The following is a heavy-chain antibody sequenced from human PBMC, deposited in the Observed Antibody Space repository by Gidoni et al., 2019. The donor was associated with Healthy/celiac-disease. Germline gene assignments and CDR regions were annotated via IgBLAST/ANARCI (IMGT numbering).Heavy chain of an antibody. D-gene: IGHD6-13*01. Sequence: QLQLQESGPGLVKPSETLSLTCTVSGGSISSSSYYLGWIRQPPGKGLEWIGNIYYSGSTYYTPSLKSRVTISVDTSKNQFSLKLSSVTAAAPAVYYCARHIRYSTSWEGDYFDYWGQGTLVTVSS. J-gene: IGHJ4*02. CDR3: ARHIRYSTSWEGDYFDY. CDR1: GGSISSSSYY. CDR2: IYYSGST. V-gene: IGHV4-39*07.